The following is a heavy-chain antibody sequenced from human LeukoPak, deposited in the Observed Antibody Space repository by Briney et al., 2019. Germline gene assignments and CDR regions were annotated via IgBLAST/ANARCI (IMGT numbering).Heavy chain of an antibody. CDR2: ISYSGTT. J-gene: IGHJ4*02. D-gene: IGHD3-10*01. CDR1: GGPISSTSYY. CDR3: AANSADYNTLGSSYKV. V-gene: IGHV4-39*02. Sequence: SETLSLTCTVSGGPISSTSYYWGWIRQPPGKGLEWIGSISYSGTTYYNPSLKSRVTISVDTSKNHFSLKVNSVTAADTAVYYCAANSADYNTLGSSYKVWGQGTLVSVSS.